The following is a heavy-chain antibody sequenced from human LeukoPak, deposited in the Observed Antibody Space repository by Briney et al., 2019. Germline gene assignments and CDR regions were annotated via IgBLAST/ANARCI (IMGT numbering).Heavy chain of an antibody. J-gene: IGHJ6*04. V-gene: IGHV1-69*13. Sequence: ASVKVSCKASGSTFTSYAMSWVRQAPGQGLEWMGGIIPKFGTANYAQKFQGRVTITADESTSTAYMELRRLRSEDTALSYCAKSAGGVRHCGGDCQSPPSDDYNMVVCGKGTTVTVSS. CDR1: GSTFTSYA. CDR3: AKSAGGVRHCGGDCQSPPSDDYNMVV. D-gene: IGHD2-21*01. CDR2: IIPKFGTA.